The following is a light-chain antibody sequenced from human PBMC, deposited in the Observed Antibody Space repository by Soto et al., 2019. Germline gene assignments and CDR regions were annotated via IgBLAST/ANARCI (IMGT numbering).Light chain of an antibody. Sequence: QSVLTQPASVSGSPGQSFTISCTGTSSNVGSYKLVSWYQQHPGKAPKLMIFEVNKRPSGVSNRFSGSKSGNTASLTISGLKVEDEADYYCCSSGGGPTYDFGTGTKATVL. CDR1: SSNVGSYKL. V-gene: IGLV2-23*02. J-gene: IGLJ1*01. CDR2: EVN. CDR3: CSSGGGPTYD.